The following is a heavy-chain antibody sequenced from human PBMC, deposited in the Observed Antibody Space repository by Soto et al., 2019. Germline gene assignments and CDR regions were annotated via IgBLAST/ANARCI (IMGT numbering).Heavy chain of an antibody. Sequence: ASVKVSCKTSGYTFTNYGINWVRQAPGQGLEWMGWISPYNGDTNYAQKLHGRVTMTTDTSTSTAYMEVRSLRSDDTAVFYCEREAGLMPAALPIDYRGXGTLVNVSS. CDR1: GYTFTNYG. D-gene: IGHD2-2*02. CDR3: EREAGLMPAALPIDY. CDR2: ISPYNGDT. J-gene: IGHJ4*02. V-gene: IGHV1-18*01.